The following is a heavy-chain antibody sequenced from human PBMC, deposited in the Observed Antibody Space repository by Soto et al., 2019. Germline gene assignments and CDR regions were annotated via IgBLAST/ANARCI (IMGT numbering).Heavy chain of an antibody. D-gene: IGHD3-16*01. CDR3: ARVENSFGGMDV. V-gene: IGHV3-7*05. J-gene: IGHJ6*02. Sequence: EVQLVESGGGLVQPGGSLRLSCVVSGFTFVRHWMSWVRQAPGKGLEWVANIKEDGSEKNTVDSLKGRFTISRDNARNSVYLQMSSLRAEDTAVYYCARVENSFGGMDVWGQGTTVIVS. CDR1: GFTFVRHW. CDR2: IKEDGSEK.